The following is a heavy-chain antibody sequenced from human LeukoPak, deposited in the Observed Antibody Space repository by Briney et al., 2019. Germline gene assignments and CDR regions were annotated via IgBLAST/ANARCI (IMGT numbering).Heavy chain of an antibody. J-gene: IGHJ4*02. V-gene: IGHV6-1*01. Sequence: SQTLSLTCAISGDSVSGNRATWNWLRQSPSRGLEWLGRIYYRSKWYSDYAVSVKGRITINPDTPKNRFSLLLNSVTPEDTAVYFCGRAEHDWGSDYWGQGTLVTVSS. CDR1: GDSVSGNRAT. CDR2: IYYRSKWYS. CDR3: GRAEHDWGSDY. D-gene: IGHD3-9*01.